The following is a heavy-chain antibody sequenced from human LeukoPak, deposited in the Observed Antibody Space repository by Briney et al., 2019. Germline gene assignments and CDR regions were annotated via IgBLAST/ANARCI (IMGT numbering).Heavy chain of an antibody. CDR2: IYYSGST. CDR1: GGSISSYY. Sequence: SETLSLTCTVSGGSISSYYWSWIRQPPGKGLEWIGYIYYSGSTNYNPSLKSRVTVSVDTSKNQFSLKLSSVTAADTAVYYCARELYWWYFDLWGCGTLVTVSS. D-gene: IGHD2-8*02. CDR3: ARELYWWYFDL. J-gene: IGHJ2*01. V-gene: IGHV4-59*01.